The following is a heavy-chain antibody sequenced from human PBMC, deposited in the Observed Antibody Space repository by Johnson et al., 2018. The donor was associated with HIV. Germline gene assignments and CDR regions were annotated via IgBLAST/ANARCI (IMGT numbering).Heavy chain of an antibody. CDR2: ISMSGRTI. Sequence: QEQLVESGGGVVQPGRSLRLSCAASGFTFSDYYMSWIRQAPGTGLEWVSYISMSGRTIYYADSVKGRFTISRDNAKTSLYLQMNSLRAEDTAVYYCARERAGAFDIWGQGTMVTVSS. CDR1: GFTFSDYY. J-gene: IGHJ3*02. CDR3: ARERAGAFDI. V-gene: IGHV3-11*04.